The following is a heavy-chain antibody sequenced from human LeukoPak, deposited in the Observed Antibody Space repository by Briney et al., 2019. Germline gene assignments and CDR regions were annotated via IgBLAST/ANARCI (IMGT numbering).Heavy chain of an antibody. J-gene: IGHJ4*02. CDR2: INPNSGGP. CDR1: GYTFTGYY. V-gene: IGHV1-2*02. Sequence: ASVKVSCKASGYTFTGYYMHWVRQAPGQGLEWMGWINPNSGGPNYAQKFQGRVTMTRDTSISTAYMELSRLRSDDTAVYYCARPPYSSSSPFDYWGQGTLVTVSS. D-gene: IGHD6-6*01. CDR3: ARPPYSSSSPFDY.